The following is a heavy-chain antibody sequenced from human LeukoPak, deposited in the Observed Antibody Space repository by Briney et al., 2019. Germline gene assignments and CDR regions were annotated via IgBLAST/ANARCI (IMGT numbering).Heavy chain of an antibody. Sequence: ASVKVSCKASGGTFSSYAISWVRQAPGQGPEWMGGIIPIFGTANYAQKFQGRVTITTDESTSTAYMELSSLRSEDTAVYYCAIVPQWLVQGPFDYWGQGTLVTVSS. V-gene: IGHV1-69*05. CDR2: IIPIFGTA. CDR3: AIVPQWLVQGPFDY. J-gene: IGHJ4*02. D-gene: IGHD6-19*01. CDR1: GGTFSSYA.